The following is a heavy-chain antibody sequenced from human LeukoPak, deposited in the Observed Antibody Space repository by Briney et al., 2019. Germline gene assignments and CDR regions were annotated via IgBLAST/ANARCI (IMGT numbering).Heavy chain of an antibody. CDR1: GFTFTSSA. J-gene: IGHJ4*02. CDR3: AAAPPRGSGWYFGY. V-gene: IGHV1-58*01. CDR2: IVVGSGNT. Sequence: ASVTVSCKASGFTFTSSAVQWVRQARGQRLEWIGWIVVGSGNTNYAQKFQERVTITRDMSTSTAYMELSSLRSEDTAVYYCAAAPPRGSGWYFGYWGQGTLVTVSS. D-gene: IGHD6-19*01.